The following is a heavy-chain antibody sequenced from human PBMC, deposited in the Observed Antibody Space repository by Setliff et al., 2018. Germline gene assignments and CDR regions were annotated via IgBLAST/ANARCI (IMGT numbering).Heavy chain of an antibody. D-gene: IGHD2-21*01. CDR1: GGSISSSNW. J-gene: IGHJ6*03. V-gene: IGHV4-4*02. CDR3: ARVRRVVIAYYYYMDV. CDR2: IYHSGST. Sequence: SETLSLTCAVSGGSISSSNWWSWVRQPPGKGLEWLGEIYHSGSTNYNPSLKSRVTISVDTSKNQFSLKLSSVTAADTAVYYCARVRRVVIAYYYYMDVWGKGTTVTVSS.